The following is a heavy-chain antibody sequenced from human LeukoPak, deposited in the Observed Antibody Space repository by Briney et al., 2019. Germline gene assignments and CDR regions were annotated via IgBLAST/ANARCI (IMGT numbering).Heavy chain of an antibody. CDR3: AKNIAAPTTPFDY. J-gene: IGHJ4*02. V-gene: IGHV3-23*01. D-gene: IGHD6-13*01. Sequence: PGGSLRLSCAASGFTFSSYGMHWVRQAPGKGLGWVSGISGSGGTTYYADSVKGRFTISRDNSKNTLYLQMNYLRAEDTALYYCAKNIAAPTTPFDYWGQGTLVTVSS. CDR1: GFTFSSYG. CDR2: ISGSGGTT.